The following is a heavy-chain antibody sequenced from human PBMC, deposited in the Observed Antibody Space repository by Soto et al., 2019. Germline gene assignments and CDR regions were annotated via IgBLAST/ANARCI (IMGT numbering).Heavy chain of an antibody. D-gene: IGHD1-26*01. Sequence: EVQVVESGGGLVTPGGSLRLSCNFSFSMYSMDWVRQAAGKGLEWVASISSGSAFIKYADSVKGRFTISRDNAKNSVSLQMSSLRVEDTAMYYCTRDQGGSYDSWFDPWGRGTLVTVSS. CDR1: FSMYS. CDR3: TRDQGGSYDSWFDP. CDR2: ISSGSAFI. V-gene: IGHV3-21*01. J-gene: IGHJ5*02.